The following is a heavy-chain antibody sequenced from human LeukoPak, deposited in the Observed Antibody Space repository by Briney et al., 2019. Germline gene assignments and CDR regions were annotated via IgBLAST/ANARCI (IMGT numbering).Heavy chain of an antibody. CDR3: ASYDSSGYQNY. CDR1: RGTFSSYT. J-gene: IGHJ4*02. Sequence: SVKVSCKASRGTFSSYTISWVRQAPGHGLEWMGRIIPILGIANYAQKFQGRVTITADKSTSTAYMELSSLRSEDSAVYYCASYDSSGYQNYWGQGTLVTVSS. V-gene: IGHV1-69*02. D-gene: IGHD3-22*01. CDR2: IIPILGIA.